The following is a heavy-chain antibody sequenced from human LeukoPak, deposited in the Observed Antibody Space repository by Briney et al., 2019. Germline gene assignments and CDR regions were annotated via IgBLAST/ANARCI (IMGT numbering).Heavy chain of an antibody. J-gene: IGHJ4*02. D-gene: IGHD2-15*01. CDR1: AGSISGYY. CDR3: AGGYCSGGSCWEIDY. Sequence: SETLSLTCTVSAGSISGYYWSWIRQPPGKGLEWIGYIYYSGSTNYNPSLKSRVTISVDTSKNQFSLTLSSVTAADTAVYYCAGGYCSGGSCWEIDYWGQGTLVTVSS. V-gene: IGHV4-59*01. CDR2: IYYSGST.